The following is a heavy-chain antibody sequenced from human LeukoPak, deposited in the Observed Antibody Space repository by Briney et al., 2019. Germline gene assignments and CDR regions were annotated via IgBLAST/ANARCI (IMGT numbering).Heavy chain of an antibody. V-gene: IGHV3-30*02. CDR1: GFTFSSYG. CDR3: AKVAGYSSSWYALYPRGGLYYFDY. D-gene: IGHD6-13*01. CDR2: IRYDGSNK. J-gene: IGHJ4*02. Sequence: PGGSLRLSCAASGFTFSSYGMHWVRQAPGRGLEWVAFIRYDGSNKYYADSVKGRFTISRDNSKNTLYLQMNSLRAEDTAVYYCAKVAGYSSSWYALYPRGGLYYFDYWGQGTLVTVSS.